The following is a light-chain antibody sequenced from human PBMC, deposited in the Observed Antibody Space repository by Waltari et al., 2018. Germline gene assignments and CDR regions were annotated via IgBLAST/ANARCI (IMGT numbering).Light chain of an antibody. CDR3: LQHDSLPYT. V-gene: IGKV1-17*01. CDR2: AAS. Sequence: DIQMTQSQSSLSASAGDRVTITCRASQGIKNYLGWYQQKPGKAPKRLIYAASTLEIGVPSRFSGSGYGTDFTLTISSLQPEDFATYFCLQHDSLPYTFGQGTKVEIK. J-gene: IGKJ2*01. CDR1: QGIKNY.